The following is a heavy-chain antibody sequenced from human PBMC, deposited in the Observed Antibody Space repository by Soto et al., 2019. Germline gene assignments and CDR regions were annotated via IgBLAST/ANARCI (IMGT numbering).Heavy chain of an antibody. CDR3: VRMGFSGGGYLSYYYYGMDI. CDR1: GYSFTKYW. V-gene: IGHV5-51*03. Sequence: EVQLVQSGAEVKEPGESLKISCKGSGYSFTKYWIGWVRQMPGKGLEWMAIIYPDESDTRYSPSFQGQVTISADKSISTAYRQWSSLKASDTAMYYCVRMGFSGGGYLSYYYYGMDIWGQGTTVTVSS. CDR2: IYPDESDT. J-gene: IGHJ6*02. D-gene: IGHD5-12*01.